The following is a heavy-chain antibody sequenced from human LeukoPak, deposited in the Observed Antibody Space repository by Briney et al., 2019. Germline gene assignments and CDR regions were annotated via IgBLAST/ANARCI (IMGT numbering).Heavy chain of an antibody. D-gene: IGHD3-10*01. Sequence: PGGSLRLSCAASGFTFSNYAMSWVRQAPGKGLEWVSAISGGGGSTYYADSVKGRFTISRDNSKNTLYLQMNSLRAEDTAVYYCANYGLNYYGSGSYLYFDYWGQGTLVTVSS. V-gene: IGHV3-23*01. CDR3: ANYGLNYYGSGSYLYFDY. J-gene: IGHJ4*02. CDR1: GFTFSNYA. CDR2: ISGGGGST.